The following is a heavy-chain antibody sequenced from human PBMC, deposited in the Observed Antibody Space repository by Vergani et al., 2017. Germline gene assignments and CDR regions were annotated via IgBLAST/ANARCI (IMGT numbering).Heavy chain of an antibody. Sequence: VQLVESGGGLVQPGGSLRLSCAASGFTFSSYGMHWVRQAPGKGLEWVAVISYDGSNKYYADSVKGRFTISRDNSKNTLYLQMNSLRAEDTAVYYCAKVSIRLVPTTWFDYWGQGTLVTVSS. CDR2: ISYDGSNK. D-gene: IGHD6-6*01. CDR3: AKVSIRLVPTTWFDY. J-gene: IGHJ4*02. V-gene: IGHV3-30*18. CDR1: GFTFSSYG.